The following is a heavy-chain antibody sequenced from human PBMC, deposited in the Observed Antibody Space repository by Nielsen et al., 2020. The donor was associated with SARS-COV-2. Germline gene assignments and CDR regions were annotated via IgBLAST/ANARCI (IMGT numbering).Heavy chain of an antibody. CDR1: GGSISSYY. CDR3: ARGPLRYFDWFDY. J-gene: IGHJ4*02. CDR2: IYYSGST. D-gene: IGHD3-9*01. V-gene: IGHV4-59*01. Sequence: SETLSLTCTVSGGSISSYYWSWIRQPPGKGLEWIGYIYYSGSTNYNPSLKSRVTISVDTSKNQFSLKLSSVTAEDTAVYYCARGPLRYFDWFDYWGQGTLVTVSS.